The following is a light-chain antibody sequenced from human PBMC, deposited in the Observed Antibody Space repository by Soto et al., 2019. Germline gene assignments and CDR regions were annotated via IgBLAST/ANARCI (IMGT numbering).Light chain of an antibody. CDR1: QSISSW. V-gene: IGKV1-5*03. CDR3: QQYNSYSRT. J-gene: IGKJ1*01. CDR2: KAS. Sequence: FRKPHSPSTLSVSGGDRVTISCRASQSISSWLAWYQQKPGEDPKLLIYKASTIKSGVPSRFSGSGSGREFTLTISSLQPDDFVTYYCQQYNSYSRTSGQGAKVDIK.